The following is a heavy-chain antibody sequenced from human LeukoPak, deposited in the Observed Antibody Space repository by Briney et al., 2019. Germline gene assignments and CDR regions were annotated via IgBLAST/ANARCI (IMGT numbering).Heavy chain of an antibody. CDR2: MNPNSGNT. CDR3: ARSLRLTGDDYYYYYYMDV. J-gene: IGHJ6*03. V-gene: IGHV1-8*01. D-gene: IGHD7-27*01. Sequence: GASVKVSCKASGYTFTSYDINWVRQATGQGLEWMGWMNPNSGNTGYAQKFQGRVTITTDESTSTAYMELSSLRSEDTAVYYCARSLRLTGDDYYYYYYMDVWGKGTTVTVSS. CDR1: GYTFTSYD.